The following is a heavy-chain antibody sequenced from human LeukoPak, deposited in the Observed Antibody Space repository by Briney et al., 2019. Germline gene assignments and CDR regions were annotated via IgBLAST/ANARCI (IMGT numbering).Heavy chain of an antibody. V-gene: IGHV4-34*01. CDR2: ISHSGGT. CDR1: GASFSRYY. D-gene: IGHD3-22*01. CDR3: ARTLDTSGYFRNFDY. J-gene: IGHJ4*02. Sequence: SETLSLTCAIYGASFSRYYWNWIRQPPGKGLEWIGEISHSGGTNYNPSLKSRVTISADTSKNQFSLTLSYMTAADTAVYYCARTLDTSGYFRNFDYWGQGSLVTVSS.